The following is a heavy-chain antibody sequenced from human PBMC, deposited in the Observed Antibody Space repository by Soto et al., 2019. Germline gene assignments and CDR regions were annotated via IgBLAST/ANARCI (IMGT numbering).Heavy chain of an antibody. V-gene: IGHV3-53*01. D-gene: IGHD2-15*01. CDR3: AGGPWLLDF. Sequence: PGGSLRLSCAASGVTVSKNYMSWVRQAPGKGLEWVSLLHSDGRTYYADSVEGRFTTSRDNSMNTLFLQMTSLRAEDTALYFCAGGPWLLDFWGRGTLVTVSS. CDR2: LHSDGRT. J-gene: IGHJ4*02. CDR1: GVTVSKNY.